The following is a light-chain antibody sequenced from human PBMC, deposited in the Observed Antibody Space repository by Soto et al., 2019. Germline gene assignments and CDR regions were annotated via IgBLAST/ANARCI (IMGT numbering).Light chain of an antibody. CDR1: QSVDNS. Sequence: ELVLTQSPATLSLSPGDTATLSCRASQSVDNSLAWYQHKRGQTPRLLIYDVSTRAAGIPARFSGSGSGTDFTLSISGLETEDSAVYFCQQRSDWRPVTFGQWTKGEL. CDR3: QQRSDWRPVT. V-gene: IGKV3-11*01. J-gene: IGKJ1*01. CDR2: DVS.